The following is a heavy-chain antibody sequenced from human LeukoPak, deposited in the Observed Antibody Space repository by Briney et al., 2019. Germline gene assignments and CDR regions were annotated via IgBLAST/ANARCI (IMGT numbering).Heavy chain of an antibody. V-gene: IGHV4-39*01. CDR1: GGSISSSSYY. D-gene: IGHD4-23*01. CDR2: IYYSGTT. Sequence: SEXXXXTCIVSGGSISSSSYYWGWLRQPPGRGLEWIGSIYYSGTTYYNPSLNSRVTISVDTSKNQFSLKLSSVTAADTAVYYCARHDAVVTDHIDYWGQGTLVTVSS. CDR3: ARHDAVVTDHIDY. J-gene: IGHJ4*02.